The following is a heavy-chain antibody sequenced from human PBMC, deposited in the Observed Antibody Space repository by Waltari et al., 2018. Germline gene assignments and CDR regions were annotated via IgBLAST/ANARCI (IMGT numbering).Heavy chain of an antibody. D-gene: IGHD3-3*02. CDR1: GYLFANYY. CDR3: ARDLSPGTFDY. V-gene: IGHV1-46*01. Sequence: QVQLVQSGAEVKKPGSSVKSSCKASGYLFANYYMHWVRQAPGQGLAWVGIISPTGLSTTYAHKFQGRVTMTRDTSTSTVYMERSSLTSEDTAVYYCARDLSPGTFDYWGQGSLVTVSS. CDR2: ISPTGLST. J-gene: IGHJ4*02.